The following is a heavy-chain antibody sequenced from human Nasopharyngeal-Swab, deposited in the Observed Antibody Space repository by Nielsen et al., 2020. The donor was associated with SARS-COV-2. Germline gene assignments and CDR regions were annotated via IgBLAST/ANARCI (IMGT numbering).Heavy chain of an antibody. CDR3: AKDVEGIVVVQFDY. Sequence: GSSLKISCAASGFTFSSYAMSWVRQAPGQGLEWVSAISGSGGSTYYADSVKGRFTISRDNSKNTLYLQMNSLRAEDTAVYYCAKDVEGIVVVQFDYWGQGTLVTVSS. D-gene: IGHD3-22*01. CDR1: GFTFSSYA. CDR2: ISGSGGST. J-gene: IGHJ4*02. V-gene: IGHV3-23*01.